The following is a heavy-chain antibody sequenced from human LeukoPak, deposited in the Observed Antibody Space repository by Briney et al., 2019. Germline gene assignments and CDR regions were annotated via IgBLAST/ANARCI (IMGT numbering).Heavy chain of an antibody. D-gene: IGHD3-22*01. V-gene: IGHV3-66*01. Sequence: PGGSLRLSCAASGFTVSSNYMSWVRQAPGKGLEWVAVIYSAGSIYYGDSVKGRLTISRDISKNTLYLQLNSLRAEDSAVYYCARGYYDSSGSGTRSFDYWAQGTLVTVSS. J-gene: IGHJ4*02. CDR1: GFTVSSNY. CDR2: IYSAGSI. CDR3: ARGYYDSSGSGTRSFDY.